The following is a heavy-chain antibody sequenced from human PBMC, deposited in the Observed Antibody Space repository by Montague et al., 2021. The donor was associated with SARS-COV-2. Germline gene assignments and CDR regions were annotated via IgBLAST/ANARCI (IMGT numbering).Heavy chain of an antibody. V-gene: IGHV3-23*01. J-gene: IGHJ5*02. CDR3: AKGDTAMAPYNWFDP. CDR1: GFTFSIYA. CDR2: IGSTGGST. D-gene: IGHD5-18*01. Sequence: SRRLSCAASGFTFSIYAMTWVRQAPGKGLEWLSAIGSTGGSTYYADSVKGRFTISRDNSKNTLYLQMNSLRAEDTAVYYCAKGDTAMAPYNWFDPWGQGTLVTVSS.